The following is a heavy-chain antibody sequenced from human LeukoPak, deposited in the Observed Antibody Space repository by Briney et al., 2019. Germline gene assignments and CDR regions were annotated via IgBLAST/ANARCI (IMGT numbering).Heavy chain of an antibody. CDR1: GGSISSSSYY. CDR3: ARENTMVRGVSPIDY. V-gene: IGHV4-39*07. D-gene: IGHD3-10*01. J-gene: IGHJ4*02. CDR2: IYYSGST. Sequence: SETLSLTCTVSGGSISSSSYYWGWIRQPPGKGLEWIGSIYYSGSTYYNPSLKSRVTISVDTSKNQFSLKLSSVTAADTAVYYCARENTMVRGVSPIDYWGQGTLVTVSS.